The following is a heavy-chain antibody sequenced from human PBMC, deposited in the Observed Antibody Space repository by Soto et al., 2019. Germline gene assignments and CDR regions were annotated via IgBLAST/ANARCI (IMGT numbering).Heavy chain of an antibody. V-gene: IGHV3-30*03. D-gene: IGHD1-26*01. CDR2: ISYDGINK. J-gene: IGHJ2*01. CDR3: ARSPQPTRGIHWYFDL. CDR1: GFTFNTYG. Sequence: QVQLVESGGGVVQPGRPLGLSCAASGFTFNTYGMHWVRQAPGKGLEWVAAISYDGINKYYVDSVKGRFTISRDNSKNTLYVQMNSLRAEDTALYYCARSPQPTRGIHWYFDLWGRGILVTVSS.